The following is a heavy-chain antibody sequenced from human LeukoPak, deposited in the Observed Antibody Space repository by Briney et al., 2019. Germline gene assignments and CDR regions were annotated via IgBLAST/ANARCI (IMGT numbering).Heavy chain of an antibody. CDR2: IASDGSHT. J-gene: IGHJ3*02. CDR3: ARERQDTVIHSGAFDI. D-gene: IGHD2-21*02. Sequence: QPGGSLRLYCAASGFTFSNYFMHWVRQAPGKGLEWVADIASDGSHTFYVESVKGRFTISTDNSKNTLYLQMNSLGPEDTAVYFCARERQDTVIHSGAFDIWGQGTMVTVSS. V-gene: IGHV3-30-3*01. CDR1: GFTFSNYF.